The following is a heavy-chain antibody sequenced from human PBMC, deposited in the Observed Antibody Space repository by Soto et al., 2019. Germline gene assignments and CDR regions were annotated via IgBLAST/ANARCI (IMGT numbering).Heavy chain of an antibody. J-gene: IGHJ6*02. CDR3: GRLIGCGGDCPNYGMDV. CDR2: IYPGDSDT. Sequence: PGESLKISCKGSGYSFTSYWIGWVRQMPGKGLEWMGIIYPGDSDTRYSPSFQGQVTISADKSISTAYLQWSSLKASDTAMYYCGRLIGCGGDCPNYGMDVWGQGTTVTVSS. CDR1: GYSFTSYW. D-gene: IGHD2-21*02. V-gene: IGHV5-51*01.